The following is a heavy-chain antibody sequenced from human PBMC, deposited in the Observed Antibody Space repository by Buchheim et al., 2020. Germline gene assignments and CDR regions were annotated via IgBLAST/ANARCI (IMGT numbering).Heavy chain of an antibody. D-gene: IGHD2-21*01. CDR1: GFSLSTSGVR. V-gene: IGHV2-70*04. CDR3: ARMIWWSHDC. Sequence: QGALQESGPALVKPTQTLTLTCTFSGFSLSTSGVRVSWVRQPPGKALEWLARIDWNGGKFYSTSLKTRLTISKDTSKNQVFLTMTNMDPVDTATYYCARMIWWSHDCWGQGTL. J-gene: IGHJ4*02. CDR2: IDWNGGK.